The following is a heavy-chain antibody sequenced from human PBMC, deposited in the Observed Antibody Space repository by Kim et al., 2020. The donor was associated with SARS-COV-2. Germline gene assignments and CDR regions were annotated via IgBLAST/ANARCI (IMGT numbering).Heavy chain of an antibody. V-gene: IGHV3-9*01. CDR1: GFTFDDYA. Sequence: GGSLRLSCAASGFTFDDYAMHWVRQAPGKGLEWVSGISWNSGSIGYADSVKGRFTISRDNAKNSLYLQMNSLRAEDTALYYCAKDIIGATDSHFDYWCQG. CDR3: AKDIIGATDSHFDY. J-gene: IGHJ4*02. CDR2: ISWNSGSI. D-gene: IGHD3-10*01.